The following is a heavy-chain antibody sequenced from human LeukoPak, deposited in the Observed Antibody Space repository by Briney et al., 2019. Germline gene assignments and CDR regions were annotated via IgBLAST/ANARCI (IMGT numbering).Heavy chain of an antibody. J-gene: IGHJ6*02. CDR3: DRAVWGSALYYYYYGMDV. CDR1: GGSISSGDYC. D-gene: IGHD7-27*01. Sequence: SQTLSLTCTVSGGSISSGDYCWGWLRQPPGKGLEWIRYIDVGGSTYYNSSLKSRVTIFVDTSKNQFSLKLSSVTAAGTAVYYWDRAVWGSALYYYYYGMDVWGQGTTVTVSS. V-gene: IGHV4-30-4*08. CDR2: IDVGGST.